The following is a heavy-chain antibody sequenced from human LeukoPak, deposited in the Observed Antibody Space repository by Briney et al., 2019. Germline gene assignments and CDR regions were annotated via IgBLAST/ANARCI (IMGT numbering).Heavy chain of an antibody. Sequence: ASVKVSCKASGGTFSSYAISWARQAPGQGLEWMGGIIPIFGTANYAQKFQGRVTITADESTSTAYMELSSLRSEDTAVYYCARDAVTTVVRADYYYYYYYMDVWGKGTTVTVSS. J-gene: IGHJ6*03. CDR1: GGTFSSYA. CDR3: ARDAVTTVVRADYYYYYYYMDV. CDR2: IIPIFGTA. V-gene: IGHV1-69*13. D-gene: IGHD4-23*01.